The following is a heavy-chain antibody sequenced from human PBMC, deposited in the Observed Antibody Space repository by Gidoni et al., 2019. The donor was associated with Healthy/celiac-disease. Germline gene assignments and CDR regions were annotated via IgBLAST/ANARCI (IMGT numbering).Heavy chain of an antibody. D-gene: IGHD6-19*01. CDR1: GFTFSSYA. CDR2: ISGSGGST. Sequence: EVQLLESGGGLVQPGGSLRLSCAASGFTFSSYAMSWVRQAPGKGLEWVSAISGSGGSTYYADSVKGRFTILRENSKNTLYRKMNSLRAEDTAVYYCAKGDSRGWNPFDYWGQGTLVTVSS. J-gene: IGHJ4*02. V-gene: IGHV3-23*01. CDR3: AKGDSRGWNPFDY.